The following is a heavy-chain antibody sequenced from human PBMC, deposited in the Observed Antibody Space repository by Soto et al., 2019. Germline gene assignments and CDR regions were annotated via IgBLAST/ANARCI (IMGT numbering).Heavy chain of an antibody. D-gene: IGHD3-22*01. CDR2: IRSKANSYAT. Sequence: GGSLRLSCGASGFTFSGSAMHWVRQASGKGLEWVGRIRSKANSYATAYAASVKGRFTISRDDSKNTAYLQMNSLKTEDTAVYYCTRHAPRSGYYYYLDYWRPGTLVTVS. CDR1: GFTFSGSA. CDR3: TRHAPRSGYYYYLDY. V-gene: IGHV3-73*01. J-gene: IGHJ4*02.